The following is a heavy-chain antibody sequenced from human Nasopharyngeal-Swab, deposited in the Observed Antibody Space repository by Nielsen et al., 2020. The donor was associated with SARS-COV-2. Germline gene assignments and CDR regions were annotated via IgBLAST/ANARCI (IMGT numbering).Heavy chain of an antibody. Sequence: VRQMPGKGLEWVAVIWYDGSNKYYADSVKGRFTISRDNSKNTLYLQMNSLRAEDTAVYYCARDVTAVAGTLNWFDPWGQGTLVTVSS. CDR3: ARDVTAVAGTLNWFDP. CDR2: IWYDGSNK. V-gene: IGHV3-33*01. D-gene: IGHD6-19*01. J-gene: IGHJ5*02.